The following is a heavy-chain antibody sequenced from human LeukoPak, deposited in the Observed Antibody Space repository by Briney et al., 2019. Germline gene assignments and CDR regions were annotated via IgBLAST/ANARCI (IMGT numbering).Heavy chain of an antibody. V-gene: IGHV4-39*01. Sequence: PSETLSLTCTVSGGSISSSSYYWGWIRQPPGKGLEWTGSIYYSGGTYYNPSLKSRVTISVDTSKNQFSLKLSSVTAADTAVYYCARRLSTYSSSPYFDYWGQGTLVTVSS. J-gene: IGHJ4*02. D-gene: IGHD6-6*01. CDR2: IYYSGGT. CDR3: ARRLSTYSSSPYFDY. CDR1: GGSISSSSYY.